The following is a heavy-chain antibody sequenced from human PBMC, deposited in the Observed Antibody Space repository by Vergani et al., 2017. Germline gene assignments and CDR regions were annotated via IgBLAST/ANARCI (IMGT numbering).Heavy chain of an antibody. V-gene: IGHV1-46*03. CDR1: GYTFSNYY. D-gene: IGHD3-9*01. J-gene: IGHJ4*02. CDR2: INHSGGHT. CDR3: ARGDYGILTGYRY. Sequence: QVQVVQSGAVVKKSGASVKVSCKTSGYTFSNYYMHWVRQAPGQGLEWMGIINHSGGHTNYAQKFQGRVTMTRDTSTSTVYMELSSLRSEDTAIYYCARGDYGILTGYRYWGQGTLVTVSA.